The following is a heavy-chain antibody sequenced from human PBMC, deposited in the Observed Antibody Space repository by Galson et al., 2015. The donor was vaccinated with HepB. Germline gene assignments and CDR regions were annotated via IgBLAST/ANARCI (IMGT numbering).Heavy chain of an antibody. D-gene: IGHD3-10*01. V-gene: IGHV4-39*01. Sequence: SETLSLTCTVSGDSASSSNYYWDWIRQPPGTELEWIGNMYDSGSTYYNPSLKSRVTISVDTSKNQFSLKLSSVTAADTAVYYCARHRRRDGSGTYYNDFDYWGQGTLVTVSS. CDR2: MYDSGST. J-gene: IGHJ4*02. CDR1: GDSASSSNYY. CDR3: ARHRRRDGSGTYYNDFDY.